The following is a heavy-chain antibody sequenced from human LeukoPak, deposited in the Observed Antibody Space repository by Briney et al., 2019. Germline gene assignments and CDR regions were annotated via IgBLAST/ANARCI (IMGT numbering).Heavy chain of an antibody. CDR2: VYFRGTS. V-gene: IGHV4-59*01. CDR3: ARLSLTLYAFDV. D-gene: IGHD2-15*01. CDR1: DGSISTDY. Sequence: PSETLSLTCTVSDGSISTDYWSWIRQSPGKGLEWIGYVYFRGTSNYNPSLESRVTISVGTSNNQFSLRLSSVTAADTAVYYCARLSLTLYAFDVWGQGTMVTVSS. J-gene: IGHJ3*01.